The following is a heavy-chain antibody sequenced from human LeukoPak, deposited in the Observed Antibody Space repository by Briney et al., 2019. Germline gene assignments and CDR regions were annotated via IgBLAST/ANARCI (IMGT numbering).Heavy chain of an antibody. CDR2: INPNSGGT. V-gene: IGHV1-2*02. CDR3: ARGYDSSGYLFDY. D-gene: IGHD3-22*01. Sequence: ASVKVSCKASGYTFTGYYMHWVRQAPGQGLEWMGWINPNSGGTNYAQKFRGRVTMTRDTSISTAYMELSRLRSDDTAVYYCARGYDSSGYLFDYWGQGTLVTVSA. CDR1: GYTFTGYY. J-gene: IGHJ4*02.